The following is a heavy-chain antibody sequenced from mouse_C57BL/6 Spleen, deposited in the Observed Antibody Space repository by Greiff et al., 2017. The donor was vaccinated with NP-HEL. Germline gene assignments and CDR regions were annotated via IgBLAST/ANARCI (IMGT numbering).Heavy chain of an antibody. CDR1: GFTFSDYG. Sequence: EVMLVESGGGLVKPGGSLKLSCAASGFTFSDYGMHWVRQAPEKGLEWVAYISSGSSTIYYADTVKGRFTISRDNAKNTLFLQMTSLRSEDTAMYYCARQGSTMVDYFDYWGQGTTLTVSS. CDR2: ISSGSSTI. J-gene: IGHJ2*01. V-gene: IGHV5-17*01. CDR3: ARQGSTMVDYFDY. D-gene: IGHD2-13*01.